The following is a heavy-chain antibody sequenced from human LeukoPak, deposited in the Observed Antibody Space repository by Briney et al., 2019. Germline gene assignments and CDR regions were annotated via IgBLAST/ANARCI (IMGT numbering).Heavy chain of an antibody. J-gene: IGHJ5*02. V-gene: IGHV4-34*01. D-gene: IGHD4-23*01. Sequence: PSETLSLTCAVYGGSYSGYYWSWIRQPPGKGLEWIGEINHSGSTKYNPSLKSRVTISVDSSKNQFSLKLNSVTAADTAVYYCARRAVVTPFLVQFGGTRAQFDPWGQGTLVTVSS. CDR1: GGSYSGYY. CDR3: ARRAVVTPFLVQFGGTRAQFDP. CDR2: INHSGST.